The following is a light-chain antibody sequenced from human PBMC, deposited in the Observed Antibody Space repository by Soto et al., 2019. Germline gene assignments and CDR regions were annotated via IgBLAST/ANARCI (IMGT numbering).Light chain of an antibody. CDR1: QDISSW. CDR2: AAS. V-gene: IGKV1-12*01. J-gene: IGKJ4*01. Sequence: DIQMTQSPSSVYASVGDTVTITCRASQDISSWVAWYQQKPGKAPKLLISAASSLQSGVPTRFSGSGSGTDCTLIISGLQPEDFATYFCQQGDSFPFTFGGGTKVEIK. CDR3: QQGDSFPFT.